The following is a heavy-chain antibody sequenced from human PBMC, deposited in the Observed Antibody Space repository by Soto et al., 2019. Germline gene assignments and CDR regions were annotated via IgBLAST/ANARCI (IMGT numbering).Heavy chain of an antibody. Sequence: GSLRLSCAASGFTVSSYEMNWVRKAPGKGLEWVSYISSSGSTIYYADSVKGRFTISRDNAKNSLYLQMNSLIAEDTAVYYCARDHKGGYYYYGMDVWGQGTTVTVSS. CDR2: ISSSGSTI. CDR3: ARDHKGGYYYYGMDV. CDR1: GFTVSSYE. J-gene: IGHJ6*02. V-gene: IGHV3-48*03.